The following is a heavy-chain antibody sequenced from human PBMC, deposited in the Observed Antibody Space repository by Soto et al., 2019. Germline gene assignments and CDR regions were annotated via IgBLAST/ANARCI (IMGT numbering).Heavy chain of an antibody. CDR3: ARHSYYYDSSGYYLFDY. Sequence: KTSETLSLTCTVSGGSISSYYWSWIRQPPGKGLEWIGYIYYSGSTNYNPSLESRVTISVDTSKNQFSLKLSSVTAADTAVYYCARHSYYYDSSGYYLFDYWGQGTLVTVSS. CDR1: GGSISSYY. J-gene: IGHJ4*02. CDR2: IYYSGST. V-gene: IGHV4-59*01. D-gene: IGHD3-22*01.